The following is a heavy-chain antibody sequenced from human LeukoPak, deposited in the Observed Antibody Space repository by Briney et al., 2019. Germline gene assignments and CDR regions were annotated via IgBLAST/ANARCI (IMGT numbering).Heavy chain of an antibody. Sequence: GGSLRLSCAASGFTFTSYSMNWVRQAPGKGLEWVSSISSSSSYIYSADSVKGRFTISRDNAKNALYLQMNSLRAEDTAVYYCAKLTRFVDTAMAPGSDYYYYMDVWGKGTTVTVSS. V-gene: IGHV3-21*01. CDR2: ISSSSSYI. CDR1: GFTFTSYS. J-gene: IGHJ6*03. D-gene: IGHD5-18*01. CDR3: AKLTRFVDTAMAPGSDYYYYMDV.